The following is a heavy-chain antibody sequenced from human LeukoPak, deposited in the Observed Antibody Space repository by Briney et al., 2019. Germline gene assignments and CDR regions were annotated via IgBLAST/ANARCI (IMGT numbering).Heavy chain of an antibody. V-gene: IGHV4-34*01. Sequence: SETLSLTCAVYGGSFSGYYWSWIRQPPGKGLEWIGEINHSGSTNYNPSLKSRVTISVDTSKNQFSLKLSSVTAADTAVYYCARGTMVRGVIIPYYYGMDVWGQGTTVTVSS. CDR3: ARGTMVRGVIIPYYYGMDV. D-gene: IGHD3-10*01. CDR1: GGSFSGYY. CDR2: INHSGST. J-gene: IGHJ6*02.